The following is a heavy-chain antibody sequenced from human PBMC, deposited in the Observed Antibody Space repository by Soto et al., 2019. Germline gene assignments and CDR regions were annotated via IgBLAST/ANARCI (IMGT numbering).Heavy chain of an antibody. V-gene: IGHV4-59*02. Sequence: SETLSLTCSFSGDSVTSHYLTWIRQPPGKGLEWIGYIYYSGSTNYNPSLKSRVTISVDTSKNQFSLKLSSVTAADTAVYYCASGYSGYDGYLDYWGQGTLVTVSS. J-gene: IGHJ4*02. CDR1: GDSVTSHY. CDR2: IYYSGST. D-gene: IGHD5-12*01. CDR3: ASGYSGYDGYLDY.